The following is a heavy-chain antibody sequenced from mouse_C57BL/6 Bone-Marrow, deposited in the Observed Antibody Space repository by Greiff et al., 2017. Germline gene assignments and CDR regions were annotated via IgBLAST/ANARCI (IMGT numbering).Heavy chain of an antibody. V-gene: IGHV5-15*01. CDR2: ISNLAYSI. CDR3: ARGEGFAY. J-gene: IGHJ3*01. Sequence: EVHLVESGGGLVQPGGSLKLSCAASGFTFSDYGMAWVRQAPRKGPEWVAFISNLAYSIYYADTVTGRFTISRENAKNTLYLEMSSLRSEDTAMYYCARGEGFAYWGQGTLVTVSA. CDR1: GFTFSDYG.